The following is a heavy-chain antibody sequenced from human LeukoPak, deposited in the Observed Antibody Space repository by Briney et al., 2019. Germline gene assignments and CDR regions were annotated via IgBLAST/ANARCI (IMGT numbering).Heavy chain of an antibody. CDR3: ARVGPGVYYYDSSGYYPYYFDY. V-gene: IGHV4-34*01. CDR1: GGSFSGYY. Sequence: KPSETLSLTCAVYGGSFSGYYWSWIRQPPGKGLEWNGEINHSGSTNYNPSLKSRVTISVDTSKNQFSLKLSSVTAADTAVYSCARVGPGVYYYDSSGYYPYYFDYWGQGTLVIVSS. J-gene: IGHJ4*02. D-gene: IGHD3-22*01. CDR2: INHSGST.